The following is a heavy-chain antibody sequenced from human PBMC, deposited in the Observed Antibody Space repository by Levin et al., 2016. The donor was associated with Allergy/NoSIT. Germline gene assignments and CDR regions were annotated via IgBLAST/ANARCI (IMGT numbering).Heavy chain of an antibody. J-gene: IGHJ4*02. CDR2: ISYDGSNK. D-gene: IGHD5-18*01. CDR3: ARGVKIQLWLLSGYFDY. Sequence: WIRQPPGKGLEWVAVISYDGSNKYYADSVKGRFTISRDNSKNTLYLQMNSLRAEDTTVYYCARGVKIQLWLLSGYFDYWGQGTLVTVSS. V-gene: IGHV3-30*04.